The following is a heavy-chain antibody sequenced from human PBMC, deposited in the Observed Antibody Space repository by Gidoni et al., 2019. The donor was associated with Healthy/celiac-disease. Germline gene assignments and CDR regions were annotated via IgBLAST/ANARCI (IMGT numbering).Heavy chain of an antibody. J-gene: IGHJ6*02. Sequence: QVQLVESGGGVVQPGRSLRLSCAASGFTFSSYGMHWVRQAPGKGLGWVAVIWYDGSNKYYADSVKGRFTISRDNSKNTLYLQMNSLRAEDTAVYYCARAAFSCSSTSCYTPFEGMDVWGQGTTVTVSS. D-gene: IGHD2-2*02. CDR2: IWYDGSNK. V-gene: IGHV3-33*01. CDR1: GFTFSSYG. CDR3: ARAAFSCSSTSCYTPFEGMDV.